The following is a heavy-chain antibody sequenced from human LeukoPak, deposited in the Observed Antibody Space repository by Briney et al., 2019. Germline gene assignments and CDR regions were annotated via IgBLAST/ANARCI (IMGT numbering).Heavy chain of an antibody. J-gene: IGHJ3*02. CDR1: GGSISSSSYY. Sequence: SETLSLTCTVSGGSISSSSYYWGWIRQPPGKGLEWIGSIYYSGSTYYNPSLKSRVTISVDTSKNQFSLKLSSVTAADTAVYYCARSYRYDAFDIWGQGTMVTVSS. D-gene: IGHD5-18*01. CDR2: IYYSGST. V-gene: IGHV4-39*07. CDR3: ARSYRYDAFDI.